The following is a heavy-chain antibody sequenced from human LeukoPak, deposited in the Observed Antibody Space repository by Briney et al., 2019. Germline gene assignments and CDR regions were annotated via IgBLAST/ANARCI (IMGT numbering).Heavy chain of an antibody. J-gene: IGHJ6*03. CDR3: ARDGYLSPYYYYYYMDV. CDR1: GFTFSSYE. V-gene: IGHV3-48*03. D-gene: IGHD5-18*01. Sequence: GGSLRLSCAASGFTFSSYEMNWVRQAPGKGLEWVSYISSSGSTIYYADSVKGRFTTSRDNAKNSLYLQMNSLRAEDTAVYYCARDGYLSPYYYYYYMDVWGKGTTVTVSS. CDR2: ISSSGSTI.